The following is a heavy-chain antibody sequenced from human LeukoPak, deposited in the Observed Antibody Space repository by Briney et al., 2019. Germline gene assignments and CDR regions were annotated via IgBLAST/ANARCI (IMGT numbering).Heavy chain of an antibody. CDR3: ATEAVGY. CDR2: ISAYNGNT. V-gene: IGHV1-18*01. CDR1: GYTFPSYA. J-gene: IGHJ4*02. Sequence: ASVKVSCKASGYTFPSYAISWVRQAPGQGLEWMGWISAYNGNTNYAQKLQGRVTMTEDTSTDTAYMELSSLRSEDTAVYYCATEAVGYWGQGTLVTVSS.